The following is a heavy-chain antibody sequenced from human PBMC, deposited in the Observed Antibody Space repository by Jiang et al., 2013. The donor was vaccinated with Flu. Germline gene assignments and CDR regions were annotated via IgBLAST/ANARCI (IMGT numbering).Heavy chain of an antibody. CDR1: GGSISSGGYY. CDR2: IYYSGST. CDR3: ARQGQDGYNYALDWYFDL. V-gene: IGHV4-31*03. D-gene: IGHD5-24*01. J-gene: IGHJ2*01. Sequence: SQTLSLTCTVSGGSISSGGYYWSWIRQHPGKGLEWIGYIYYSGSTYYNPSLKSRVTISVDTSKNQFSLKLSSVTAADTAVYYCARQGQDGYNYALDWYFDLWGRGTLVTVSS.